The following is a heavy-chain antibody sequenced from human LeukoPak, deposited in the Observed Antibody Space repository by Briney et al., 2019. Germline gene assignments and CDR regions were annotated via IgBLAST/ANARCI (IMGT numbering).Heavy chain of an antibody. CDR1: GFTFSRFG. J-gene: IGHJ4*02. D-gene: IGHD2-2*01. CDR3: ASEDVGYDFDS. Sequence: GGSLRLSCAASGFTFSRFGIHGVRQAPGKGLEGVAVISVDGSWRLYVDSVKGRFTIYRDNSKDTLYMQMYSLRVEDTAVYYCASEDVGYDFDSWGQGTLVTVSS. CDR2: ISVDGSWR. V-gene: IGHV3-30*03.